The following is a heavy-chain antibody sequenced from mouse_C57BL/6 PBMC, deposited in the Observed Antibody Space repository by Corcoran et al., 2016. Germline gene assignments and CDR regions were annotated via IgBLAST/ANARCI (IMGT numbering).Heavy chain of an antibody. CDR1: GYTFTDYY. D-gene: IGHD2-4*01. CDR2: IFPGSGST. V-gene: IGHV1-75*01. CDR3: SLYEYVTYYFDY. Sequence: QVQLQQSGPELVKPGASVKISCKASGYTFTDYYINWVKQRPGQGLEWIGWIFPGSGSTSYNEKFKGKATLTVDKSSSTAYMLLSSLTSEDSAVYFCSLYEYVTYYFDYWGQGTTLTVSS. J-gene: IGHJ2*01.